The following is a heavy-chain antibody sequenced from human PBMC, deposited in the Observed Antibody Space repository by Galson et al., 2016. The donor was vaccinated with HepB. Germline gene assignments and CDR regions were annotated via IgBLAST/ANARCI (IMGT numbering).Heavy chain of an antibody. CDR2: IDPNDSDT. CDR1: GYSFSNYR. V-gene: IGHV5-51*01. CDR3: ARLKDRNYYDSSGYPY. Sequence: QSGAEVKKPGNSLKISCKGFGYSFSNYRIAWVRQMPGKGLEWMGVIDPNDSDTRYSPSFQGQVTISADKSISTAYLQWSSLKASDTAMYYCARLKDRNYYDSSGYPYWGQGSPVTVSS. J-gene: IGHJ4*02. D-gene: IGHD3-22*01.